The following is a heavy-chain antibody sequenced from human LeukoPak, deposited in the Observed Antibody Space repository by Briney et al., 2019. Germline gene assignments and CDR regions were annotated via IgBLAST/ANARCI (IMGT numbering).Heavy chain of an antibody. J-gene: IGHJ3*02. CDR2: ISSGGST. D-gene: IGHD3-10*01. CDR1: GGSISGYF. CDR3: ARDGWDYYGSGSPDAFDI. Sequence: SETLSLTCTVSGGSISGYFWSWIRQAPGKGLEWIGYISSGGSTNYNPSLKSRVIISVDPSRNRFSLKLSSVTAADTAVYYCARDGWDYYGSGSPDAFDIWGQGTMVTVSS. V-gene: IGHV4-59*01.